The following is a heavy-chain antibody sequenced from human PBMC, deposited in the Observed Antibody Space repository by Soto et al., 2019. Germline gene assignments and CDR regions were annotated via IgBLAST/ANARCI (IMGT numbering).Heavy chain of an antibody. CDR3: ARGLRGVDWRLTFGF. V-gene: IGHV3-30-3*01. Sequence: LKLSCAASGITFNNYAMHWVSQAPGKGLEWLAVIAYDGSIEFYADSVKGRFTISRDDFKNTMFLQMCSLRVEDTDVYYCARGLRGVDWRLTFGFWGQGT. CDR1: GITFNNYA. J-gene: IGHJ4*02. CDR2: IAYDGSIE. D-gene: IGHD1-1*01.